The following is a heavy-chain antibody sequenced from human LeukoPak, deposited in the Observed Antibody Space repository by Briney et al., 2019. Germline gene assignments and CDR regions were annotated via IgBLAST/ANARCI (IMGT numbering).Heavy chain of an antibody. V-gene: IGHV4-59*01. CDR2: IYNSGST. CDR3: ARVGAAMDNFDY. J-gene: IGHJ4*02. CDR1: GGSISNYD. D-gene: IGHD5-18*01. Sequence: KPSETLSLTCTVSGGSISNYDWSWIRQFPGKGLEWTGYIYNSGSTNYNPSLKSRVTISKDTSKNQFSLKLSSVTAADTAVYYCARVGAAMDNFDYWGQGTLVTVSS.